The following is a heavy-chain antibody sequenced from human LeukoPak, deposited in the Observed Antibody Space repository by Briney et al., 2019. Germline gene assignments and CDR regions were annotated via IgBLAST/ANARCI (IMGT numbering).Heavy chain of an antibody. CDR2: IKQDGSEK. V-gene: IGHV3-7*03. CDR3: AKTGYSSGWYRIWDY. J-gene: IGHJ4*02. CDR1: GFTFSSYW. Sequence: GGSLRLSCAASGFTFSSYWMSWVRQAPGKGLEWVANIKQDGSEKYYVDSVKGRFTISRDNAKNSLYLQMNSLRAEDTALNYCAKTGYSSGWYRIWDYWGQGTLVTVSS. D-gene: IGHD6-19*01.